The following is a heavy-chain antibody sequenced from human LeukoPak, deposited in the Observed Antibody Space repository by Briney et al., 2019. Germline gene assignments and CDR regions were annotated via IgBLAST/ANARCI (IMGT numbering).Heavy chain of an antibody. CDR2: ISGNGGTT. CDR1: GFTFSSYA. J-gene: IGHJ4*02. Sequence: PGGSLRLSCKASGFTFSSYAMSWVRQAPGKGLEWVSAISGNGGTTYYADSVKGRFTISRDNSKNMLYMQMNSLRAEDTAVYYCAKGGRGYNYEYWGQGTLVTVSS. D-gene: IGHD5-18*01. CDR3: AKGGRGYNYEY. V-gene: IGHV3-23*01.